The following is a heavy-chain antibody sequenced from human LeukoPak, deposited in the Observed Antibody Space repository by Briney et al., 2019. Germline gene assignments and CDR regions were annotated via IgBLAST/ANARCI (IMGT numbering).Heavy chain of an antibody. D-gene: IGHD2-2*01. J-gene: IGHJ4*02. CDR3: AKADIVVVPAAQSDY. CDR1: GFTFSSYA. CDR2: ISGSGGST. Sequence: GESLRLSCAASGFTFSSYAMSWVRQAPGKGLEWVSAISGSGGSTYYADSVKGRFTISRDNSKNTLYLQMNSLRAEDTAVYYCAKADIVVVPAAQSDYWGQGTLVTVSS. V-gene: IGHV3-23*01.